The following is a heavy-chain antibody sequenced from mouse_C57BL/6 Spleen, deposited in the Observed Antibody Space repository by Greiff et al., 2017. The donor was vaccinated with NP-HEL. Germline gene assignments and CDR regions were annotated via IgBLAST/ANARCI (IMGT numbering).Heavy chain of an antibody. Sequence: VQLQQSGAELAKPGASVKLSCKASGYTFTSYWMHWVKQRPGQGLEWIGYIYPSSGYTNYNQKFKDKATLTADTSSSTAYMQLSSLTYEDSAVYCCARAEYRPWFDYWGQGTLVTVSA. V-gene: IGHV1-7*01. J-gene: IGHJ3*01. CDR2: IYPSSGYT. CDR1: GYTFTSYW. CDR3: ARAEYRPWFDY. D-gene: IGHD2-10*02.